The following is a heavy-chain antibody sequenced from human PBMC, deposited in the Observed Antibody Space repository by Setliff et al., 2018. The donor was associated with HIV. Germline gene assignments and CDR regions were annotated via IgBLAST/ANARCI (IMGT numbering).Heavy chain of an antibody. CDR2: ISSSGSTI. Sequence: GGSLRLSCAASGFTFSDYYMSWIRQAPGKGLEWVSYISSSGSTIYYADSVKGRFTISRDNSKNTLYLQMNSLRAEDTAVYYCAKDVYGYSSSSFQHWGQGTLVTVSS. CDR1: GFTFSDYY. CDR3: AKDVYGYSSSSFQH. D-gene: IGHD6-13*01. V-gene: IGHV3-11*01. J-gene: IGHJ1*01.